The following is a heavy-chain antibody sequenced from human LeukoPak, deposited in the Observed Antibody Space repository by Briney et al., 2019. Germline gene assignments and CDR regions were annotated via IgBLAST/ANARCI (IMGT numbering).Heavy chain of an antibody. Sequence: GGSLRLSCAAYGFTFSSYGMHWVRQAPGKGLEWVAVIWYDGSNKYYADSVKGRFTISRDNSKNTLYLQMNSLRAEDTAVYYCARDGGYSGYGSYYYYYGMDVWGQGTTVTVSS. V-gene: IGHV3-33*01. CDR1: GFTFSSYG. J-gene: IGHJ6*02. CDR2: IWYDGSNK. D-gene: IGHD5-12*01. CDR3: ARDGGYSGYGSYYYYYGMDV.